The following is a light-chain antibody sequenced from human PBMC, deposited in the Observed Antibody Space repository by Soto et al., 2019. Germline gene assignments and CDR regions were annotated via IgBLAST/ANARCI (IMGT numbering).Light chain of an antibody. CDR1: QMVSNNY. V-gene: IGKV3-20*01. CDR2: GAS. Sequence: IVMTQSPGTRCVSPGERATLSFRASQMVSNNYLAWYQQKPGQAPRLLIYGASNRATGIPDRFSGSGSGTEFTLTISRLAPEDSALYHCKQSGSPGTFGQGPKV. CDR3: KQSGSPGT. J-gene: IGKJ1*01.